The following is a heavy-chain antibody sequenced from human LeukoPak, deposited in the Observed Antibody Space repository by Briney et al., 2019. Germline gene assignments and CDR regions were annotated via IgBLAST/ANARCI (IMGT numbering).Heavy chain of an antibody. Sequence: SETLSLTCAVSGYSISSGYYWGWIRQPPGKGREWIGSIYHSGSTYYNPSLKSRVTISVDTSKNQFSLKLSSVTAADTAVYYCARRLEYSSGWYGNDAFYIWGQGTMVTVSS. J-gene: IGHJ3*02. CDR1: GYSISSGYY. D-gene: IGHD6-19*01. CDR3: ARRLEYSSGWYGNDAFYI. V-gene: IGHV4-38-2*01. CDR2: IYHSGST.